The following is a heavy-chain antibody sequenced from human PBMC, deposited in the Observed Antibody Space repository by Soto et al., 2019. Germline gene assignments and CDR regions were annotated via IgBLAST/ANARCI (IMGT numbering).Heavy chain of an antibody. Sequence: EVKILESGGGLVQPGGSLRLSCVASGFAFDNYAMSWVRQAPGKGLEWVSYISGNSVNIYYAHSVKGRFTLYRDNSKNTVSLEMSFLRVDDSAVYYCVKDHNSRLDSYNYALDVWGLRTTVSVSS. J-gene: IGHJ6*02. V-gene: IGHV3-23*01. CDR3: VKDHNSRLDSYNYALDV. D-gene: IGHD1-26*01. CDR2: ISGNSVNI. CDR1: GFAFDNYA.